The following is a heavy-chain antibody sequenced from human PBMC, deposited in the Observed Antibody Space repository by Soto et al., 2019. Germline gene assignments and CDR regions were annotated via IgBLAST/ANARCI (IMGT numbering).Heavy chain of an antibody. CDR3: ARVPDD. CDR1: GDSICSYS. CDR2: IYHSGST. V-gene: IGHV4-59*12. Sequence: PSGTLPLTCPVSGDSICSYSWSWIRQPPGKRLGWIGYIYHSGSTNYNPSLKSRVTISVDMSKNQFSLKLSSVTAADTAVYYCARVPDDWGQGTLVTVSS. J-gene: IGHJ4*02.